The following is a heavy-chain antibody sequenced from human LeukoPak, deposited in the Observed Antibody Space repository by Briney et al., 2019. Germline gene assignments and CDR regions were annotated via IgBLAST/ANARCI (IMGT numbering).Heavy chain of an antibody. CDR2: IKQDGNKK. CDR1: GFTLRDFW. V-gene: IGHV3-7*01. J-gene: IGHJ4*02. CDR3: ARVEFGEYSNYFDY. D-gene: IGHD3-10*01. Sequence: GGSLRLSCEASGFTLRDFWMSWVRQAPGKGLEWVANIKQDGNKKDYGDSVRGRFTIARDDAKKSLSLEMNSLRVDDTAVYFCARVEFGEYSNYFDYWGRGTLVTVSA.